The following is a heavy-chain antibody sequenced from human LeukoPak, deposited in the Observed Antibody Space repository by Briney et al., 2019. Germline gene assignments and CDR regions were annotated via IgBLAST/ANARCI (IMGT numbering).Heavy chain of an antibody. CDR1: GYTLTELS. Sequence: ASVKVSCKVSGYTLTELSMHWVRQAPGKGLEWMGGFDPADGETIYAQKFQGRVTMTEDTSTDTAYMELSSLRSEDTAVYYCAVYDILTGYYKPFDYWGQGTLVTVSS. CDR2: FDPADGET. J-gene: IGHJ4*02. CDR3: AVYDILTGYYKPFDY. D-gene: IGHD3-9*01. V-gene: IGHV1-24*01.